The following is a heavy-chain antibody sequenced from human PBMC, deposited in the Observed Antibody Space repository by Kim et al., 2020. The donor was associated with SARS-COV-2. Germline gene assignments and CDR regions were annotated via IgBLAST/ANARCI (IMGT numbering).Heavy chain of an antibody. V-gene: IGHV3-21*04. CDR3: VREYTRYWELDY. D-gene: IGHD1-26*01. CDR2: LSTDGTDK. CDR1: GFIFTSYS. Sequence: GGSLRLSCAASGFIFTSYSLNWVRQAPGKGLEWVSSLSTDGTDKYYAESVKGRFTISRDNAKNSLYLQMNNLRAEDTALYYCVREYTRYWELDYWGQGTLVTVSS. J-gene: IGHJ4*02.